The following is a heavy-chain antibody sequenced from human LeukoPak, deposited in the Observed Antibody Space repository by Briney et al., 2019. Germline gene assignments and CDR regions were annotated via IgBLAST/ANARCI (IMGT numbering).Heavy chain of an antibody. CDR2: IIPIFGTA. J-gene: IGHJ6*03. CDR1: GGTFSSYA. CDR3: ARVRSYYGSGSYFGSLYYMDV. V-gene: IGHV1-69*01. D-gene: IGHD3-10*01. Sequence: SVKVSCKASGGTFSSYAISWVRQAPGQGLEWMGGIIPIFGTANYAQKFQGRVTITADEPTSTAYMELSSLRSEDTAVYYCARVRSYYGSGSYFGSLYYMDVWGKGTTVTVSS.